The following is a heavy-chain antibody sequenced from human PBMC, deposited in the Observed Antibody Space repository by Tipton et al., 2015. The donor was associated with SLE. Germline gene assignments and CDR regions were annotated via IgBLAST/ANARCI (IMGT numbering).Heavy chain of an antibody. CDR1: GGSISSYY. CDR2: IYYSGST. J-gene: IGHJ3*02. CDR3: ARDGGVGATRRAFDI. Sequence: TLSLTCTVSGGSISSYYWSWIRQPPGKGLEWIGYIYYSGSTNYNPSLKSRVTISVDTSKNQFSLKLSSVTAADTAVYYCARDGGVGATRRAFDIWGQGTMVTVSS. D-gene: IGHD1-26*01. V-gene: IGHV4-59*01.